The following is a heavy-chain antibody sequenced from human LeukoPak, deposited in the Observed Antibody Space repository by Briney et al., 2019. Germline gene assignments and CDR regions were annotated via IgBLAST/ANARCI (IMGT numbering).Heavy chain of an antibody. CDR3: AKDPHPYGESVGGYHFDY. J-gene: IGHJ4*02. CDR1: GFTFSDYA. Sequence: PGGSLRLSCAASGFTFSDYAMNWVRQAPGKGLEWVTGISYGGHNTFYADSVKGRFTISRDNPRNALNLALNSLRAEDTAVYYCAKDPHPYGESVGGYHFDYGGQGILVTVSS. V-gene: IGHV3-23*01. CDR2: ISYGGHNT. D-gene: IGHD4/OR15-4a*01.